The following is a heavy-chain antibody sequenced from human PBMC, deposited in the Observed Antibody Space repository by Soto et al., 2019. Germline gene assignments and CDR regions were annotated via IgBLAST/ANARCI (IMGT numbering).Heavy chain of an antibody. D-gene: IGHD6-13*01. V-gene: IGHV4-4*07. CDR2: IYTSGST. CDR3: ARVVKDSSSWYLWFDP. J-gene: IGHJ5*02. Sequence: SETLSLTCTVSGGSISSYYWSWIRQPAGKGLEWIGRIYTSGSTNYNPSLKSRVTMSVDTSKNQFSLKLSSVTAADTAVYYCARVVKDSSSWYLWFDPWGQGTLVTVSS. CDR1: GGSISSYY.